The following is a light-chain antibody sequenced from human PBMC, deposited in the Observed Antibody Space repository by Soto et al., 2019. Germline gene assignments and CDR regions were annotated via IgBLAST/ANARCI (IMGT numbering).Light chain of an antibody. CDR1: QNISNY. CDR2: AAS. J-gene: IGKJ2*01. Sequence: DIPMTQSPSSLSASVGDRVTITCRASQNISNYLNWYQQKPGKAPKLLIYAASSLQSGVPSMFSGSGSGTDFTLTISSLQPEDFATYYCQHSYITPYTFGQGTKLEIK. V-gene: IGKV1-39*01. CDR3: QHSYITPYT.